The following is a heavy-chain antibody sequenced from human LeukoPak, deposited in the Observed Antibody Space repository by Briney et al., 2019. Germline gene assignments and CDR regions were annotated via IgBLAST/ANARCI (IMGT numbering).Heavy chain of an antibody. CDR2: IYTSGST. CDR3: AMGGITMVRGVTITFDY. D-gene: IGHD3-10*01. J-gene: IGHJ4*02. CDR1: GGSISSGSYY. Sequence: PSETLSLTCTVSGGSISSGSYYWSWIRQPAGKGLEWIGRIYTSGSTNYNPSLKSRVTISVDTSKNQFSLKLSSVTAADTAVYYCAMGGITMVRGVTITFDYWGQGTLVTVSS. V-gene: IGHV4-61*02.